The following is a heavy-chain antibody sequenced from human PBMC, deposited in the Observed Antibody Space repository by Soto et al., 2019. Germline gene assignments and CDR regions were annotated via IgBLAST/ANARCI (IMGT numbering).Heavy chain of an antibody. Sequence: SETLSLTCAIHGGSFGGFYWSWIRQPQGKGLEWIGEITDRGNTNYNPSLKSRVTTSADTSKTHFSLRLTSVTAADTAVHYCARETSKNVSSPYGMDVWGQVTPVT. V-gene: IGHV4-34*01. J-gene: IGHJ6*02. CDR2: ITDRGNT. CDR3: ARETSKNVSSPYGMDV. CDR1: GGSFGGFY.